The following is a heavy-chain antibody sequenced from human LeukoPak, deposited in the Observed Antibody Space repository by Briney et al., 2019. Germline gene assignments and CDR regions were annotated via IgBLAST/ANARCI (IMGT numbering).Heavy chain of an antibody. CDR2: IIPILGIA. V-gene: IGHV1-69*02. J-gene: IGHJ4*02. Sequence: SVKVSCQASGGTFSSYTISWVRQAPGQGLEWMGRIIPILGIANYAQKFQGRVTITADKSTSTAYMELSSLRSEDTAVYYCARTGGYCSSTSCHIDYWGQGTLVTVSS. D-gene: IGHD2-2*01. CDR3: ARTGGYCSSTSCHIDY. CDR1: GGTFSSYT.